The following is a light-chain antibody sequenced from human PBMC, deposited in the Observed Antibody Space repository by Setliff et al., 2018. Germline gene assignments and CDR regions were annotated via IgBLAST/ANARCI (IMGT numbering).Light chain of an antibody. CDR2: DVS. J-gene: IGLJ1*01. V-gene: IGLV2-14*01. CDR1: SSDVGGYNS. Sequence: QSVLTQPPSASGSPGQSVTISCTGTSSDVGGYNSVSWYQQHPGKAPRLMIFDVSNRPSGVSNRFSGSKSGSTASLTISGLQPEDEADYYCSSYTSSSTRVFGTGTKVTVL. CDR3: SSYTSSSTRV.